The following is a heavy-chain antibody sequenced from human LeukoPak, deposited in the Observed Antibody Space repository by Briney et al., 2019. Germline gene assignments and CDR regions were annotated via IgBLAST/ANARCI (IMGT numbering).Heavy chain of an antibody. J-gene: IGHJ4*02. CDR1: GGSITGYY. V-gene: IGHV4-4*07. Sequence: SEALSLTCTVSGGSITGYYWNWIRQPAGQGLEWLGRVYSSGVGNYNPSLTSRVTMSVDTSKNQFSLKLTSLTAADTAVYYCAREEFLHEIDSSGYFVYWGQGTLVTVSS. CDR3: AREEFLHEIDSSGYFVY. D-gene: IGHD3-22*01. CDR2: VYSSGVG.